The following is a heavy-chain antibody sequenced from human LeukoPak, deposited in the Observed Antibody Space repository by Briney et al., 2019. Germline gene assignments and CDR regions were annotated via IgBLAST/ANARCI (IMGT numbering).Heavy chain of an antibody. CDR3: ARTVTFGGVIVVTRYYFDY. Sequence: ASVKVSCKASGYTFTSYGISWVRQAPGQGLEWMGWISAYNGNTNYAQKLQGRVTMTTDTSTSTAYMELRSLRSDDTAVYYCARTVTFGGVIVVTRYYFDYWGQGTLVTVSS. D-gene: IGHD3-16*02. J-gene: IGHJ4*02. CDR1: GYTFTSYG. CDR2: ISAYNGNT. V-gene: IGHV1-18*01.